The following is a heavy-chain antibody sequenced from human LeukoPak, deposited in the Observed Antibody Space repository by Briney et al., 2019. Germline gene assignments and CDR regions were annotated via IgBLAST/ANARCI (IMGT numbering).Heavy chain of an antibody. CDR2: ISATSGRI. V-gene: IGHV3-23*01. CDR3: AKDPAAVFASSAWNRVFYFDY. J-gene: IGHJ4*02. Sequence: GGSLRLSCAASGFTFSSYAMTWVRQAPGKGLEWVSTISATSGRISYAASVSGRFTISRDNSKNTLYLEMNSLRDEDTAVYYCAKDPAAVFASSAWNRVFYFDYFGRGTLASVSS. D-gene: IGHD1/OR15-1a*01. CDR1: GFTFSSYA.